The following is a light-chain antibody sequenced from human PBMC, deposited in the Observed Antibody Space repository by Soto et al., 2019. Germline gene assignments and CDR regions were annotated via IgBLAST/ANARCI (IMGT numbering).Light chain of an antibody. V-gene: IGKV3-20*01. CDR2: GAS. CDR1: QSVRSSH. CDR3: QQYVSSRT. Sequence: EIVLTQSPGTLSLSPGERATLSCRASQSVRSSHLAWYQQKPGQAPRLLIYGASSRATGIPDRFSGRWSGSVFTLAIARQEPEDFVMYYCQQYVSSRTFGGGNKWEI. J-gene: IGKJ4*01.